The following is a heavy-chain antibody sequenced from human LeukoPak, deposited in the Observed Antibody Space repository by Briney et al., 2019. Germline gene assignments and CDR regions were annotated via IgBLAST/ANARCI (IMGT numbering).Heavy chain of an antibody. V-gene: IGHV3-23*01. CDR1: GFTFSNFW. CDR3: AKAVDLATISVDI. J-gene: IGHJ3*02. CDR2: ISGSGVYT. D-gene: IGHD5-24*01. Sequence: GGSLRLSCAAAGFTFSNFWMSWVRQAPGKGLEWVSGISGSGVYTYYADSVKGRFTISRDNSKNTLYLVMNSLRVDDTAVYYCAKAVDLATISVDIWGQGTMVTVSS.